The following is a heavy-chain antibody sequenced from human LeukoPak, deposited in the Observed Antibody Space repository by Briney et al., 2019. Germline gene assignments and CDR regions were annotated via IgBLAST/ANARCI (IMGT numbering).Heavy chain of an antibody. V-gene: IGHV1-69*05. D-gene: IGHD3-9*01. J-gene: IGHJ6*03. CDR3: ARARRASNYDILTGYYYYMDV. CDR1: GGTFSSYA. Sequence: ASVKVSCKASGGTFSSYAISWVRQAPGQGLEWMGRIIPIFGTANYAQKFQGRVTITTDESTSTAYMELSSLRSEDTAVYYCARARRASNYDILTGYYYYMDVWGKGTTVTVSS. CDR2: IIPIFGTA.